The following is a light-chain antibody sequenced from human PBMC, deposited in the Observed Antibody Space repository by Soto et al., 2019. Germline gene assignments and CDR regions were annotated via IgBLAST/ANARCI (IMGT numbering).Light chain of an antibody. CDR1: QSVDWN. V-gene: IGKV3-15*01. CDR3: QQYNNWPFH. J-gene: IGKJ1*01. CDR2: GAS. Sequence: EIVMTQSPVTLSVSPREKATLSCRASQSVDWNLACYQHKLGQAPSLLIYGASTRAAGVPARFSGGGSGTEFTLPISSLQSEDFAVYYCQQYNNWPFHFGQGTKVEIK.